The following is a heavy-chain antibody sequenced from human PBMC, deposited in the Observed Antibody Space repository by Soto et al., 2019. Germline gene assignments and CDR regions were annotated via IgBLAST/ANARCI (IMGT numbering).Heavy chain of an antibody. V-gene: IGHV3-15*07. D-gene: IGHD2-15*01. CDR1: GFTFNNAW. Sequence: PGRSLRLSCAASGFTFNNAWMNWVRQAPETGLQWVGRIKSKTDGGTTDYAAPVKGRFTISRDDSKNTVYLQMNSLKTEDTAVYFCTTDILLFRQKHFCGQGT. CDR2: IKSKTDGGTT. J-gene: IGHJ4*02. CDR3: TTDILLFRQKHF.